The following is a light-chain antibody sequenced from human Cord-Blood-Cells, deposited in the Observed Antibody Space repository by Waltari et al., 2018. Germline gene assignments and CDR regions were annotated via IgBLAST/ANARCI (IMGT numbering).Light chain of an antibody. CDR2: DAS. CDR3: QQYDNLPYT. V-gene: IGKV1-33*01. J-gene: IGKJ2*01. CDR1: QDISNY. Sequence: DLQMTQSPSSLSASVGDRVTITCQASQDISNYLNWYQQKPGKAPKLLIYDASNLETGVPSSFSGSGSGTDFTFTISSLQPEDIATYYCQQYDNLPYTFGQGTKLEIK.